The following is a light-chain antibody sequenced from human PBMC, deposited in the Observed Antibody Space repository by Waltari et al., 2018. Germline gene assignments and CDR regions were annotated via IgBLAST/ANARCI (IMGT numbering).Light chain of an antibody. CDR2: DVD. CDR1: SNDIGAYDF. CDR3: SSFTTSKTRV. V-gene: IGLV2-14*03. J-gene: IGLJ2*01. Sequence: QSALIQPASLSASPEQSITISCTGTSNDIGAYDFVSWHQQHPGKVPKLIIYDVDIRPSGISNRFSGSKSGNTASLTISGLQAEDDSDYYCSSFTTSKTRVFGGGTRVTVL.